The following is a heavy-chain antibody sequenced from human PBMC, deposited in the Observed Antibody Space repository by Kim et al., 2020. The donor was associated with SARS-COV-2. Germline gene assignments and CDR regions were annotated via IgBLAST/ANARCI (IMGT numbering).Heavy chain of an antibody. Sequence: VNGRFTISRDDSKTILYLQLNGLRVEDTAIYYCAKNEGGAAAGPFDYWGQGTLVTVSS. CDR3: AKNEGGAAAGPFDY. D-gene: IGHD3-16*01. V-gene: IGHV3-23*01. J-gene: IGHJ4*02.